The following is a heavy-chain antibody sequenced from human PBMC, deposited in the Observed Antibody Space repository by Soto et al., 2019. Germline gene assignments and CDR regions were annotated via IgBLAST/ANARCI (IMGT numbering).Heavy chain of an antibody. V-gene: IGHV3-74*01. CDR2: IHSDGSST. Sequence: GGSLRLSCAASGFTFSSYWMYWVRQAPGKGLVWVSRIHSDGSSTSYADSVKGRFTISRDNTKNTLHLQMNGLRAEDTAVYYCAVRGGYTTPFDYWGQGTLVTVSS. D-gene: IGHD2-2*02. CDR3: AVRGGYTTPFDY. J-gene: IGHJ4*02. CDR1: GFTFSSYW.